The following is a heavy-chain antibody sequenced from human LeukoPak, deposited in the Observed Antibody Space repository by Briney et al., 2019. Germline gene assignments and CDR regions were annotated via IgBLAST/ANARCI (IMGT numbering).Heavy chain of an antibody. D-gene: IGHD3-10*01. J-gene: IGHJ5*02. CDR2: INPNSGGT. CDR1: GYTFTGYY. Sequence: ASVKVSCKASGYTFTGYYMHWVRQAPGQGLEWMGWINPNSGGTNYAQKFQGRVTMTRDTSISTAYMELSRLRSDDTAVYYRAREKSDYYYGSGSYYNLPSWGQGTLVTVSS. CDR3: AREKSDYYYGSGSYYNLPS. V-gene: IGHV1-2*02.